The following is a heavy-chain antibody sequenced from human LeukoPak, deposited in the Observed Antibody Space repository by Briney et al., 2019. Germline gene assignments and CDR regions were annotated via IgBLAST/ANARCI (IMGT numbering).Heavy chain of an antibody. D-gene: IGHD3-9*01. V-gene: IGHV4-4*02. Sequence: SETLSLTCAVPGHSITSNNWWSWVRQPPGKGLEWIGEVYHSGSTNYHPSLKSRVTITVDKSNTQFSLKLTSVTAADTAGDYCARDSDLTGYFSRFYYGLVVWGKGATVTVSS. CDR2: VYHSGST. CDR1: GHSITSNNW. J-gene: IGHJ6*04. CDR3: ARDSDLTGYFSRFYYGLVV.